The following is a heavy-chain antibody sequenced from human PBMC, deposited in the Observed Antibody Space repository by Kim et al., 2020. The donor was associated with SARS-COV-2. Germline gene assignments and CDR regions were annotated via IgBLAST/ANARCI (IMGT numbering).Heavy chain of an antibody. J-gene: IGHJ3*02. Sequence: VRGRFTIARDDAKTTAYLQMNSLKTEDTAVYYCTRVPGPTLAFWDAFDIWGQGTMVTVSS. CDR3: TRVPGPTLAFWDAFDI. V-gene: IGHV3-73*01. D-gene: IGHD3-3*02.